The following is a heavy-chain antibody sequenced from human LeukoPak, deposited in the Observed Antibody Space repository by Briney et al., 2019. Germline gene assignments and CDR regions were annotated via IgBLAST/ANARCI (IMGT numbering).Heavy chain of an antibody. CDR3: ARSGDYYDSSGYLLGYYYYMDV. D-gene: IGHD3-22*01. V-gene: IGHV3-23*01. J-gene: IGHJ6*03. Sequence: PGGYLRCSCAASGFTFSSYAMSWVRQAPGKGLEWGSATSGGGGSTDYADSVKGRFTISRDNSKNTLNLQMNSLRAEDTAVYYCARSGDYYDSSGYLLGYYYYMDVWGKGTTVTVSS. CDR1: GFTFSSYA. CDR2: TSGGGGST.